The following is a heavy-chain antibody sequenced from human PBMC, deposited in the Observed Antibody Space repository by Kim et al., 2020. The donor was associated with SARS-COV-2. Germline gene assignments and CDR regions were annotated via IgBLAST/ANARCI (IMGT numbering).Heavy chain of an antibody. Sequence: KSRVTISVDTSKNQFSLKLSSVTAADTAVYYCAREGGDIVVVVAVGTFDIWGQGTMVTVSS. V-gene: IGHV4-39*01. D-gene: IGHD2-15*01. J-gene: IGHJ3*02. CDR3: AREGGDIVVVVAVGTFDI.